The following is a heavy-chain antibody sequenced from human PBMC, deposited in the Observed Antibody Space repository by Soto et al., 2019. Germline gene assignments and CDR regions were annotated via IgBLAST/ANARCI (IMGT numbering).Heavy chain of an antibody. CDR1: GGSISSGGYY. CDR3: ARGGGYDYYFDY. CDR2: IYYSGST. Sequence: SETLSLTCTVSGGSISSGGYYWSWIRQHPGKGLEWIGCIYYSGSTYYNPSLKSRVTISVDTSKNQFSLKLSSVTAADTAVYYCARGGGYDYYFDYWGQGTLVTVSS. D-gene: IGHD5-12*01. J-gene: IGHJ4*02. V-gene: IGHV4-31*03.